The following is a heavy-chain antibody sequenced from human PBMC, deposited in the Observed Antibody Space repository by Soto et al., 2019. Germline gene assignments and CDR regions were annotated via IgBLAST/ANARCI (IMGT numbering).Heavy chain of an antibody. V-gene: IGHV3-15*01. CDR2: IKSKTDGGTT. D-gene: IGHD3-10*01. Sequence: EVQLVESGGGLVKPGGSLRLSCAASGFTFSNAWMSWVRQAPGKGLEWVGRIKSKTDGGTTDYAAPVKGRFTISRDDSKNPLYLQMNSLKTEDTAVYYCTTGTRSGSSDPWGQGTLVTVSS. J-gene: IGHJ5*02. CDR1: GFTFSNAW. CDR3: TTGTRSGSSDP.